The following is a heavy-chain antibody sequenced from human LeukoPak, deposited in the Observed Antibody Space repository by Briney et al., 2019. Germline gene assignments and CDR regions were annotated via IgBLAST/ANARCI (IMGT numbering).Heavy chain of an antibody. D-gene: IGHD3-10*01. J-gene: IGHJ5*02. CDR3: AKDQGNFYGSSLFDP. Sequence: PGGSLRLSCGASGFTFDDYPMSWVRQAPGKGLEWVSAISGSGASTYHADSVKGRFTVSRDNSKNTLYLQMNSLRAEDTAVYYCAKDQGNFYGSSLFDPWGQGTLVTVSS. CDR2: ISGSGAST. CDR1: GFTFDDYP. V-gene: IGHV3-23*01.